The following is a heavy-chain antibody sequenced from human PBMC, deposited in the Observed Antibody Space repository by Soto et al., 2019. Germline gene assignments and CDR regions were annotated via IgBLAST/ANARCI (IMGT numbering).Heavy chain of an antibody. CDR2: IYYSGST. D-gene: IGHD3-10*01. J-gene: IGHJ5*02. CDR1: GGSISRSSYY. V-gene: IGHV4-39*01. CDR3: ARQGIGENWFDP. Sequence: SETLSLTCTVSGGSISRSSYYWGGIRQPPGKGLEWIGSIYYSGSTYYNPSLKSRVTISVDTSKNQFSLKLSSVTAADTAVYYCARQGIGENWFDPWGQGTLVTVSS.